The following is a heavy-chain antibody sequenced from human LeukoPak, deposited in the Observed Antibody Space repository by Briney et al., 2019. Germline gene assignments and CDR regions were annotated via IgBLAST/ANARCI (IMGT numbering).Heavy chain of an antibody. CDR1: GYTFTSYD. CDR3: ARGKGIAVAALVWFDP. Sequence: ASVKVSCKASGYTFTSYDINWVRQAPGQGLEWMGWMNPNSGNTGYAQKFQGRITMTRNSSISTAYMELSSLRSEDTAVYYCARGKGIAVAALVWFDPWGQGTLATVSS. CDR2: MNPNSGNT. J-gene: IGHJ5*02. D-gene: IGHD6-19*01. V-gene: IGHV1-8*01.